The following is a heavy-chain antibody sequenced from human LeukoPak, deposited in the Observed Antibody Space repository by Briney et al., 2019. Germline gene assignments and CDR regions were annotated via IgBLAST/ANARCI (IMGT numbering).Heavy chain of an antibody. CDR2: IYSAGTT. Sequence: GGSLRLSCAASGFAVNSNYMSWVRQTPGKGLEWVSVIYSAGTTFYVDSVKGRLSISRDNSKNTVYLHMDSLRAEDTAVYYCAGGVLPYYFDYWGQGTLVTVSA. D-gene: IGHD3-3*01. CDR3: AGGVLPYYFDY. CDR1: GFAVNSNY. J-gene: IGHJ4*02. V-gene: IGHV3-66*01.